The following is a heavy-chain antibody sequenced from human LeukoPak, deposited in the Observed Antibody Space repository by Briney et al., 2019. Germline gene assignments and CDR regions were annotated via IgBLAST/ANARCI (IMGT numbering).Heavy chain of an antibody. Sequence: GGSLRLSCAASGFTFSNAWMNWVRQAPGKGLEWVANIKQDGSEKYYVDSVKGRFTISRDNAKNSLYLQMNSLRAEDTAVYYCARGGGFIIEHWGQGTLVTVPS. CDR3: ARGGGFIIEH. J-gene: IGHJ4*02. CDR1: GFTFSNAW. CDR2: IKQDGSEK. V-gene: IGHV3-7*01. D-gene: IGHD3-16*02.